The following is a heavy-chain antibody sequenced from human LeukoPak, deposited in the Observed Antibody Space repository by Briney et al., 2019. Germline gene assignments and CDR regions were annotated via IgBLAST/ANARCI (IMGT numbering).Heavy chain of an antibody. V-gene: IGHV4-34*01. CDR3: ARGRTVRRYGSGSYWIDY. Sequence: PSETLSLTCAVYGGSFSGYYWSWIRQPPGKGLEWIGEINHSGSTNYNPSLKSRVTISVDTSKNQFSLKLSSVTAADTAVYYCARGRTVRRYGSGSYWIDYWGQGTLVTVSS. J-gene: IGHJ4*02. CDR2: INHSGST. D-gene: IGHD3-10*01. CDR1: GGSFSGYY.